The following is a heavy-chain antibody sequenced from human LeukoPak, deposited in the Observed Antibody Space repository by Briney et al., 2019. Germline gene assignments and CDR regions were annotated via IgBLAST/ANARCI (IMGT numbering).Heavy chain of an antibody. V-gene: IGHV4-31*03. CDR1: GGSISSGGYY. CDR2: IYYSGST. Sequence: SSQTLSLTCTVSGGSISSGGYYWSWIRQHPGKGLEWIGYIYYSGSTYYNPSLKSRVTISVDTSKNQFSLKLSSVTAADTAVYYCARGFPYYGSGSYYNRFDYWGQGTLVTVSS. J-gene: IGHJ4*02. D-gene: IGHD3-10*01. CDR3: ARGFPYYGSGSYYNRFDY.